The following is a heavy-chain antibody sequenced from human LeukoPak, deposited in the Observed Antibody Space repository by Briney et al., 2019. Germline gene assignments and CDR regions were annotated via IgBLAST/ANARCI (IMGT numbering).Heavy chain of an antibody. Sequence: GGSLRLSCAASGFTFSSYSMNWVRQAPGKGLEWVSSISSSSSYIYYADSVKGRFTISRDNAKNSLYLQMNNLRAEDTAVYYCARDLAEEVVTATGDVWGKGTTVTVSS. CDR2: ISSSSSYI. CDR1: GFTFSSYS. V-gene: IGHV3-21*01. J-gene: IGHJ6*04. CDR3: ARDLAEEVVTATGDV. D-gene: IGHD2-21*02.